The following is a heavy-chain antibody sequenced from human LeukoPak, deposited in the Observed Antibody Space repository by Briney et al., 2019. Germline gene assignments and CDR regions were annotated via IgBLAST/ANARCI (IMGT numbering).Heavy chain of an antibody. CDR1: GFTFAIHA. D-gene: IGHD3-10*01. CDR2: ISGDGAST. CDR3: PKDSYVSGRPLHTFDV. J-gene: IGHJ3*01. Sequence: GGSLRLSCAASGFTFAIHAMTWVRQAPGQGLEWVSGISGDGASTHYAESVKGQFTISRDNSQNTLFLQMNSLRVEDTAIYYCPKDSYVSGRPLHTFDVWGQGTMVTVSS. V-gene: IGHV3-23*01.